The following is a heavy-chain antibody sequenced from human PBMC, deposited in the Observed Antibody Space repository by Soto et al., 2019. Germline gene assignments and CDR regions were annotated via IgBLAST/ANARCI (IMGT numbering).Heavy chain of an antibody. V-gene: IGHV4-38-2*02. CDR1: GDSIRSGYY. CDR3: ARNKTGALFDY. J-gene: IGHJ4*02. CDR2: IYQSGST. Sequence: KAXETLSLTCSVSGDSIRSGYYWGWIRQTPGKGLEWIGSIYQSGSTHYNPSLKSRLTISVDTSKNQFSLRLTSVTAADTAMYYCARNKTGALFDYSGQGALVTVSS. D-gene: IGHD3-10*01.